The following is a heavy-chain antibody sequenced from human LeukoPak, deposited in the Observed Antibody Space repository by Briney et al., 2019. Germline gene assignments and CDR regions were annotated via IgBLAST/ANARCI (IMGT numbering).Heavy chain of an antibody. V-gene: IGHV4-30-2*01. CDR1: GGSISSGGYS. CDR3: ARGKEGQIDGYNPLFDY. D-gene: IGHD5-24*01. Sequence: PSETLSLTCAVSGGSISSGGYSWSWIRQPPGKGLEWIGYNYHSGSTYYNPSLKSRVTISVDRSKNQFSLKLSSVTAADTAVYYCARGKEGQIDGYNPLFDYWGQGTLVTVSS. J-gene: IGHJ4*02. CDR2: NYHSGST.